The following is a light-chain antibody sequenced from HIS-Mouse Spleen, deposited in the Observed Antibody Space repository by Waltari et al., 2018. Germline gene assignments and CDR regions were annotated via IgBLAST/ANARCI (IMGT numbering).Light chain of an antibody. CDR2: WAP. V-gene: IGKV4-1*01. J-gene: IGKJ2*01. CDR1: QSVLYSSNNKNY. Sequence: DIVMTQSPDSLAVSLRERATIHCKSSQSVLYSSNNKNYLAWYQQKPGQPPKLLIYWAPTRESGVPDRFSGSGSGTDFTLTISSLQAEDVAVYYCQQYYSTPYTFGQGTKLEIK. CDR3: QQYYSTPYT.